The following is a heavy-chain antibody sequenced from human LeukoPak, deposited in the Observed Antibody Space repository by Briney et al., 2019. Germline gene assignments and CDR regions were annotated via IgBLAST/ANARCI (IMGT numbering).Heavy chain of an antibody. CDR2: IYHSGST. CDR3: ARGFYGSGSYSSPGFHAFDV. V-gene: IGHV4-34*01. D-gene: IGHD3-10*01. Sequence: SETLSLTCAVYGGSFSGYYWSWIRQPPGKGLEWIGEIYHSGSTDYNPSLESRVSISVDKSKNQFSLKLSSVTAADTAVYYCARGFYGSGSYSSPGFHAFDVWGQGTMVTVSS. CDR1: GGSFSGYY. J-gene: IGHJ3*01.